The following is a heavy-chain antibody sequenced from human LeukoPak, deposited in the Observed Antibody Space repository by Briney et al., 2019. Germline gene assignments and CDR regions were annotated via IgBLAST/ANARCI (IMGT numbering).Heavy chain of an antibody. CDR3: ARALQQDYYYGMDV. CDR1: GGSISSGGYY. Sequence: SQTLSFTCTVSGGSISSGGYYWSWIRQHPGTGLEWIGYIYYSGSTYYNPSLKSRVTISVDTSKNQFSLKLSSVTAADTAVYYCARALQQDYYYGMDVWGQGTTVTVSS. J-gene: IGHJ6*02. CDR2: IYYSGST. D-gene: IGHD4-11*01. V-gene: IGHV4-31*03.